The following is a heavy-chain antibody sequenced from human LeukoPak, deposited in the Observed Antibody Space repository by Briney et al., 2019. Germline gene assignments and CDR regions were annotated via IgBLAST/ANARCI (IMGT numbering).Heavy chain of an antibody. J-gene: IGHJ4*02. V-gene: IGHV3-74*01. D-gene: IGHD6-6*01. CDR2: IKTDGSIT. CDR3: TREADPAFSASSSPDF. CDR1: GFGFSNFW. Sequence: PRGSLRLSCAASGFGFSNFWMHWVRQAPGKGLEWVSRIKTDGSITAYAYSVKGRFTISRDNAKNTLYLHMNSLKGEDTATYFCTREADPAFSASSSPDFWGQGTLVTVS.